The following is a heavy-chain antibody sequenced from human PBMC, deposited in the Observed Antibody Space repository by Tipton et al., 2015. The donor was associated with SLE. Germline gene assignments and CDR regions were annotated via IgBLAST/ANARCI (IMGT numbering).Heavy chain of an antibody. V-gene: IGHV4-59*08. J-gene: IGHJ4*02. CDR2: ICYNGVS. D-gene: IGHD1-26*01. CDR1: GGSMGSYC. Sequence: TLSLTCTLSGGSMGSYCWSWIRQFPGKGLEWIAFICYNGVSNYNPSLRSRVTISLDTSKNQFSLKLTSVTAADTAVYYCARTSGNFPFDYWGQGNLVTVSS. CDR3: ARTSGNFPFDY.